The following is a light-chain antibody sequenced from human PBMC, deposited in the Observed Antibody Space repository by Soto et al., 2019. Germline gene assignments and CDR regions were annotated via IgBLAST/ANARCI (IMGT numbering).Light chain of an antibody. CDR1: LGISKY. Sequence: DIQMTQSPSSLSASVGDRVTITCRASLGISKYLAWYQQKPGKVPKLLIYAASTLQSGAPFRFSGSGSGTDFTLTISSLQTEDVATYFCQKYDTVPWTFGQGTKVEI. J-gene: IGKJ1*01. CDR2: AAS. V-gene: IGKV1-27*01. CDR3: QKYDTVPWT.